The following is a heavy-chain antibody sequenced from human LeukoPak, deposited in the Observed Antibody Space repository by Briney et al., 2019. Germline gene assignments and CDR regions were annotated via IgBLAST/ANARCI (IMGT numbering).Heavy chain of an antibody. CDR2: ISAGYTNT. J-gene: IGHJ4*02. CDR1: GFTFSNYA. V-gene: IGHV3-23*01. Sequence: PGRSLRLSCAASGFTFSNYAMTWVRQAPGKGLEWVSVISAGYTNTYYADSVKGRFTISRDDSNSILYLQMNSLRAEDTATYYCAKGNTGHSSSPCDYWGQGTLVTVSS. CDR3: AKGNTGHSSSPCDY. D-gene: IGHD4-23*01.